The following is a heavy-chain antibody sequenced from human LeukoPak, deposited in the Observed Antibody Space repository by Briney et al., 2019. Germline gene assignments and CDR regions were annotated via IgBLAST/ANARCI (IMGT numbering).Heavy chain of an antibody. CDR3: ARKSSAVAGPFDY. V-gene: IGHV3-7*01. Sequence: HPGGSLRLSCAASGFTSSSYWMSWVRQAPGKGLEWVANIKQDGSEKYYVDSVKGRFTISRDNAKNSLYLQMNSLRAEDTAVYYCARKSSAVAGPFDYWGQGTLVTVSS. J-gene: IGHJ4*02. D-gene: IGHD6-19*01. CDR2: IKQDGSEK. CDR1: GFTSSSYW.